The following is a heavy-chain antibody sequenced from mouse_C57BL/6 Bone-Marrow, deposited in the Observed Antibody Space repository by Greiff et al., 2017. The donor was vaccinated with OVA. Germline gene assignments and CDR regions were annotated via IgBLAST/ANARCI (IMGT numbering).Heavy chain of an antibody. CDR3: ERRSRGSSYDWYFDV. CDR2: IYPRSGNT. Sequence: QVQLQQSGAELARPGASVKLSCKASGYTFTSYGISWVKQRTGQGLEWIGEIYPRSGNTYYNEKFKGKATLTADKSSSTAYMELRSLTSEDSAFYFCERRSRGSSYDWYFDVWGTGTTVTVSS. J-gene: IGHJ1*03. CDR1: GYTFTSYG. V-gene: IGHV1-81*01. D-gene: IGHD1-1*01.